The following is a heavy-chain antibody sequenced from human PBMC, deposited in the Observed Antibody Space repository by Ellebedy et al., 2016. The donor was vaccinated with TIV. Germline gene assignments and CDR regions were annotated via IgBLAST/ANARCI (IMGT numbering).Heavy chain of an antibody. CDR1: GFTFSISS. V-gene: IGHV3-30*09. CDR2: ISSAGPIK. J-gene: IGHJ4*02. D-gene: IGHD6-19*01. Sequence: GGSLRLSXAASGFTFSISSMHWVRQAPGKGLKWLTVISSAGPIKYYADSVRGRFATSRDNSRDTLYLEMNSLRPEDTAVYYCAKDGGSWLPDFWGQGTLVTVSS. CDR3: AKDGGSWLPDF.